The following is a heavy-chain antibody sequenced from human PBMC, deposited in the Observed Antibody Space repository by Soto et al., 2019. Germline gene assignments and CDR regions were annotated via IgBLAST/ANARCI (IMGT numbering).Heavy chain of an antibody. CDR3: ARDSAGWLGNLVNYFDY. D-gene: IGHD5-18*01. CDR1: GFTFSDYY. Sequence: GGSLRLSCAASGFTFSDYYMSWIRQAPGKGLEWVSYISSSGSTIYYADSVKGRFTISRDNSKNTLYLQMNSLRPEDTAVYYCARDSAGWLGNLVNYFDYWGQGTQVTVSS. CDR2: ISSSGSTI. V-gene: IGHV3-11*01. J-gene: IGHJ4*02.